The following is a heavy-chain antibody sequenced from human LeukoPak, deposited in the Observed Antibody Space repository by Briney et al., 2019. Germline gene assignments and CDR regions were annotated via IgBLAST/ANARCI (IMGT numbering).Heavy chain of an antibody. CDR2: IYTSGST. CDR1: GGSISSYY. V-gene: IGHV4-4*07. Sequence: SETLSLTCTVSGGSISSYYWSWIRQPAGKGLEWIGRIYTSGSTNYYPSLKSRVTMSVDTTKNQISLKLSSVTAADTAVYYCARDIGYGDYEGYWGQGTLVTVSS. D-gene: IGHD4-17*01. J-gene: IGHJ4*02. CDR3: ARDIGYGDYEGY.